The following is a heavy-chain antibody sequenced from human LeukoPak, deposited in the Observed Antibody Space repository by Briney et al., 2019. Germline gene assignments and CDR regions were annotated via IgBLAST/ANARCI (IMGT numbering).Heavy chain of an antibody. CDR2: INPSGGST. Sequence: ASVKVSCKASGYTFTSYYMHWVRQAPGQGLEWMGIINPSGGSTSYAQKFQGRITMTRDTSTSTVYMELSSLRSEDTAVYYCARATRPGTEIDYWGQGTLVTVSS. CDR1: GYTFTSYY. J-gene: IGHJ4*02. V-gene: IGHV1-46*01. D-gene: IGHD3-10*01. CDR3: ARATRPGTEIDY.